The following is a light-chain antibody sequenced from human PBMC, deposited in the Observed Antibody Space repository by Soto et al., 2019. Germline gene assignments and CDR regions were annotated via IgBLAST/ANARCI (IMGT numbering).Light chain of an antibody. Sequence: QSALTQPASVSGSPGQSITISCTGTDSDDGGYNYVSWYQQHPGKVPKLMIYEVNNRPSGVSTRFSGSKSGNTASLTISGLQAEDEADYYCSSYTTSSTPYVFGTGTKLTVL. CDR2: EVN. CDR3: SSYTTSSTPYV. CDR1: DSDDGGYNY. V-gene: IGLV2-14*01. J-gene: IGLJ1*01.